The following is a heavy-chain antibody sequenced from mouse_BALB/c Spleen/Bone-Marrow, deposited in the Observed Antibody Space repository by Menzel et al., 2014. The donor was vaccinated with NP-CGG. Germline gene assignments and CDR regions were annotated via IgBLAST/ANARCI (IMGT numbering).Heavy chain of an antibody. CDR3: ARSYRYEYYYAMDY. J-gene: IGHJ4*01. D-gene: IGHD2-14*01. CDR1: GYSITGGYS. V-gene: IGHV3-1*02. Sequence: EVKLQESGPDLVKPSQSLSLTCTVTGYSITGGYSWHWIRQFPGNKLEWMGYIHYSGSTNYNPSLKSRISITRDTSKNQFFLQLNAVTTEDTATYYCARSYRYEYYYAMDYWGQGTSVTVSS. CDR2: IHYSGST.